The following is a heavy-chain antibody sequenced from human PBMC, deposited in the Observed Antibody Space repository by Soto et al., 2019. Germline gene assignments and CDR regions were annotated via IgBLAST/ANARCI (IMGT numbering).Heavy chain of an antibody. Sequence: GGSLRLSCAASGFTFSNAWMSWVRQAPGKGLEWVGRIKSKTDGGTTDYAAPVKGRFTISRDDSKNTLYLQMNSLKTEDTAVYYCTTDQVVKRVVAANYYYYMDVWGKGTTVTVSS. V-gene: IGHV3-15*01. D-gene: IGHD2-15*01. J-gene: IGHJ6*03. CDR3: TTDQVVKRVVAANYYYYMDV. CDR2: IKSKTDGGTT. CDR1: GFTFSNAW.